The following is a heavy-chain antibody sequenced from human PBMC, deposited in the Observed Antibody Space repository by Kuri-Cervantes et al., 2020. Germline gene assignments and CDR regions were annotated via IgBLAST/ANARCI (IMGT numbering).Heavy chain of an antibody. D-gene: IGHD7-27*01. CDR2: IYYSGST. J-gene: IGHJ4*02. CDR3: ARALGTGGWRD. Sequence: ESLKISCTVSGGSISSSSYYWGWIRQPPGKGLEWIGSIYYSGSTYYNPSLKSRVTISVDTSKNQFSLKLSSVTAADTAVYYCARALGTGGWRDWGQGTLVTVSS. V-gene: IGHV4-39*07. CDR1: GGSISSSSYY.